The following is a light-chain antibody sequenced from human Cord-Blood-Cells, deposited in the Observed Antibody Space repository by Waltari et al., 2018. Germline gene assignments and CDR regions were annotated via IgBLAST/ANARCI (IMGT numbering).Light chain of an antibody. V-gene: IGKV3-11*01. CDR1: QSVSSY. CDR2: DAS. CDR3: QQRSNWPPLT. Sequence: EIVLTQSPAPLSLSPGARATLSCRASQSVSSYLAWYPQKPGQAPRLLIYDASNRATGIPARFSGSGSGTDFTLTISSIGPEDLAVYYCQQRSNWPPLTFGGGTKVEIK. J-gene: IGKJ4*01.